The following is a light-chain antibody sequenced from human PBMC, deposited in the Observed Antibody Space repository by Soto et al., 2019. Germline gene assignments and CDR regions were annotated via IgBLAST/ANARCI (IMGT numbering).Light chain of an antibody. CDR3: QQYGTSPLT. J-gene: IGKJ4*01. V-gene: IGKV3-20*01. CDR1: HSVSSSY. CDR2: GSS. Sequence: EIVLTQSPGTLSLSPGERATHSCRASHSVSSSYLAWYQQRPGQAPRLLIYGSSSRATGIPDRFSGSGSGTDFTLTISILEPEDFAVYYCQQYGTSPLTFGGGNKVEIE.